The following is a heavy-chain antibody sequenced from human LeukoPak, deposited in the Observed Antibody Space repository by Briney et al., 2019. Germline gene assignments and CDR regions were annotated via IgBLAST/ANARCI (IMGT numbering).Heavy chain of an antibody. CDR1: GYSFISYW. V-gene: IGHV5-51*01. Sequence: GESLKISCEGSGYSFISYWIAWVRQMPGQGLEWMGMISPGDSNTKYSPSFQGQVTISADKSINTAYLQWSSLKASGSALYYCARHPPISTGGHYFDSWGQGTLVTVSS. CDR3: ARHPPISTGGHYFDS. CDR2: ISPGDSNT. D-gene: IGHD3-16*01. J-gene: IGHJ4*02.